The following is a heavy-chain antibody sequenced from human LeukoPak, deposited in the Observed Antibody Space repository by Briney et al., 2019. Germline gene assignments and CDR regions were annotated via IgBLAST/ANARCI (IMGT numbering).Heavy chain of an antibody. CDR3: ARKLFDSSGYYTSADAFDI. CDR2: IIPIFSTA. V-gene: IGHV1-69*13. Sequence: SVKVSCKASGGTFGSYAISWVRQAPGQGLEWMGGIIPIFSTANYAQKFQGRVTITADESTSTAYMELSSLRSEDTAVYYCARKLFDSSGYYTSADAFDIWGQGTMVTVSS. J-gene: IGHJ3*02. D-gene: IGHD3-22*01. CDR1: GGTFGSYA.